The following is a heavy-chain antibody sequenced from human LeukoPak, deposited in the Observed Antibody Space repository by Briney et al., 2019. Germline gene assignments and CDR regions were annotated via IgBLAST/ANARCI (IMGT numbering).Heavy chain of an antibody. V-gene: IGHV4-34*01. Sequence: SETLSLTCAVYGGSFSGYYWSWIRQPPGKGLEWIGEINHSGSTNYNPSLKSRVTISVGTSKNQFSLKLSSVTAADTAVYYCARTRRGDPYDSSGYYQYYFDYWGQGTLVTVSS. CDR1: GGSFSGYY. J-gene: IGHJ4*02. D-gene: IGHD3-22*01. CDR2: INHSGST. CDR3: ARTRRGDPYDSSGYYQYYFDY.